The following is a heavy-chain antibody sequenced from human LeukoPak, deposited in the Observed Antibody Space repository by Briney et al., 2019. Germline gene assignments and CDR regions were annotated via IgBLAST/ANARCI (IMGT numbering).Heavy chain of an antibody. Sequence: PGRSLRLSCTASGFIFGDYGLSWVRQAPGKGLEWVGFIRSKADGGTTEYAASVKGRLTISRDDSKSIAYLQMNSLQTEDTAVFYCSRVLTSGTRRFDPWGQGTLVTVSS. D-gene: IGHD1-1*01. CDR3: SRVLTSGTRRFDP. CDR2: IRSKADGGTT. CDR1: GFIFGDYG. V-gene: IGHV3-49*04. J-gene: IGHJ5*02.